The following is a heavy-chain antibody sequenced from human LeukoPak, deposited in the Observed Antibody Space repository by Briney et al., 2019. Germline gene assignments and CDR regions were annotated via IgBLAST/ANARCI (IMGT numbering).Heavy chain of an antibody. D-gene: IGHD3-22*01. V-gene: IGHV3-7*01. CDR3: ATYYYDGLYFQY. CDR2: IKPDGSER. Sequence: PGGSLRLSCAASGFTFNIYYMSWARQAPGRGLEWVAHIKPDGSERYYVDSVKGRFTISRDNAKNSVYLQMNSLRGDDTAIYYCATYYYDGLYFQYWGQGTLVSVAS. J-gene: IGHJ1*01. CDR1: GFTFNIYY.